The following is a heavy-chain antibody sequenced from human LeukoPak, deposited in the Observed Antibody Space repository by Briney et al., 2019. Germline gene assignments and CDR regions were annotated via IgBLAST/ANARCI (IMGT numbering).Heavy chain of an antibody. V-gene: IGHV3-21*01. J-gene: IGHJ2*01. Sequence: PGGSLRLSCAASGFTFSSYSMNWVRQAPGKGLEWVSSISSSSSYIYYADSVKGRFTISRDNAKNSLYLQMNSLRAEDTAVYYCARDRGGTVLWCFDLWGRGTLVTVSS. CDR1: GFTFSSYS. CDR3: ARDRGGTVLWCFDL. D-gene: IGHD4-23*01. CDR2: ISSSSSYI.